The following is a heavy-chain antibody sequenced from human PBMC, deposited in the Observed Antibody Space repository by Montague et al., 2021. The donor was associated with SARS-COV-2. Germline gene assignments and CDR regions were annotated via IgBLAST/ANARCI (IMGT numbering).Heavy chain of an antibody. CDR3: AMTAVIRYQYYFDN. CDR2: VLYTGVT. V-gene: IGHV4-61*01. D-gene: IGHD3-16*02. Sequence: SETLSLTCSVSGGSVRSGSYYWSWIRQPPGKGLQWIGNVLYTGVTSFNPSLKSRLTMSVDSSKNEFSPNLRSVTAADTAVYYCAMTAVIRYQYYFDNWGQGTVVAVSS. CDR1: GGSVRSGSYY. J-gene: IGHJ4*02.